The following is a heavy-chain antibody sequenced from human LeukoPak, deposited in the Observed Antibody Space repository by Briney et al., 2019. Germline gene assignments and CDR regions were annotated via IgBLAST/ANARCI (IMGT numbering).Heavy chain of an antibody. V-gene: IGHV5-51*01. CDR3: ARHRLIAAAGLNWFDP. Sequence: GESLKISCKGSGYSFTSYWIGWVRQMPGKGLEWMGIIYPGDSDTRYSPSFQGQVTTSADKSISTAYLQWSSLKASDTAMYYCARHRLIAAAGLNWFDPWGQGTLVTVSS. J-gene: IGHJ5*02. CDR1: GYSFTSYW. D-gene: IGHD6-13*01. CDR2: IYPGDSDT.